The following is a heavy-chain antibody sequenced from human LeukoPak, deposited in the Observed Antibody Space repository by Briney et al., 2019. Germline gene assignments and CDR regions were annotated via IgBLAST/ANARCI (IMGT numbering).Heavy chain of an antibody. V-gene: IGHV3-11*05. J-gene: IGHJ3*02. CDR2: ISGSTTYT. CDR3: ARDREVVACDI. D-gene: IGHD2-15*01. Sequence: GGSLRLSCAASGFTFSDYYMSWIRQPPGKGLEWVSYISGSTTYTNYAASVRGRFTISRDNSNNSLYLQMNSLRAEDTAVYYCARDREVVACDIWGQGTMVTVSS. CDR1: GFTFSDYY.